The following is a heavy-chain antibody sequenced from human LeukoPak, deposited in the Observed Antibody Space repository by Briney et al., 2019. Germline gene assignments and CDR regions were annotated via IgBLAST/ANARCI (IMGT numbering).Heavy chain of an antibody. CDR3: AKDGYSSTWYRAF. V-gene: IGHV1-18*01. CDR1: GYTFTSYG. CDR2: IATHNDHT. Sequence: ASVKVSCKASGYTFTSYGITWVRQAPGQGLEWMGWIATHNDHTNFAQKFQGRVSMSTDTSTRTVYMELRNLRSDDTAVYYCAKDGYSSTWYRAFWGQGTLVTVSS. J-gene: IGHJ4*02. D-gene: IGHD2-2*01.